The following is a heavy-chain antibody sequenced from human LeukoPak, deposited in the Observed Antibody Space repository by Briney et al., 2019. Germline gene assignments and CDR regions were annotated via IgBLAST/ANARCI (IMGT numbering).Heavy chain of an antibody. J-gene: IGHJ4*02. CDR2: INSGGGT. V-gene: IGHV3-53*01. CDR3: ARERAKNYYDSSGPLN. D-gene: IGHD3-22*01. CDR1: GFTVSINY. Sequence: PGGSLRLSCAASGFTVSINYMSWVRQAPGKGLEWVSVINSGGGTYYADSVRGRFSISRESSKNMVYLQMNSLRAEDTAAYYCARERAKNYYDSSGPLNWGQGTLVTVSS.